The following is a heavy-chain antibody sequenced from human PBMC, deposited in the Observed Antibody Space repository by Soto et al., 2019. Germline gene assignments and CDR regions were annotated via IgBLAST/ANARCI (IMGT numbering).Heavy chain of an antibody. J-gene: IGHJ6*02. CDR1: GFPFSNNG. CDR2: ISGSGAPT. CDR3: ATGGLSDAMDV. V-gene: IGHV3-23*01. Sequence: GWSLTLSGEASGFPFSNNGMSCVRQAPVKGLEWVSSISGSGAPTYYADSVKGRFTISRDSSKTTLYLQMNTLRAEDTAVYYCATGGLSDAMDVWGQGNTVTVS.